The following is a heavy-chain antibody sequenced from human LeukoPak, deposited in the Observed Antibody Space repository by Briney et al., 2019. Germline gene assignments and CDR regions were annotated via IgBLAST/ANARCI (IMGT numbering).Heavy chain of an antibody. D-gene: IGHD5-12*01. Sequence: PGGSLRLSCAASGFTFSSYAMHWVRQAPGKGLEYVSAISSNGGSTYYANSVKGRFTISRDNSKNTLYLQMGSLRAEDMAVYYCARDGYSGNDGLWGQGTLVTVSS. J-gene: IGHJ4*02. CDR1: GFTFSSYA. CDR3: ARDGYSGNDGL. CDR2: ISSNGGST. V-gene: IGHV3-64*01.